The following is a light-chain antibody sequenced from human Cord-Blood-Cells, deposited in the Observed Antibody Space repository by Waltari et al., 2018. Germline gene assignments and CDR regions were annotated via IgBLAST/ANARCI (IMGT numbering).Light chain of an antibody. V-gene: IGKV4-1*01. CDR1: QSVLYSSNNKNY. CDR3: QQYYSTPYT. CDR2: WAS. Sequence: DIVMTQSPDSLAVSLGARAPINCKPSQSVLYSSNNKNYLAWYQQKPGQPPKLLIYWASTRESGVPYRFSGSVSGTEFTLTISSLQAEDVAVYYCQQYYSTPYTFGQGTKLEIK. J-gene: IGKJ2*01.